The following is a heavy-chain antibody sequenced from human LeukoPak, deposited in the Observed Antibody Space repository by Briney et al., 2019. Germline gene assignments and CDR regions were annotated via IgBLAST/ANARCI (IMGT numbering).Heavy chain of an antibody. CDR3: ARGSPFDI. CDR1: GGSISSSSYY. J-gene: IGHJ3*02. V-gene: IGHV4-39*07. CDR2: FFLKGST. Sequence: PSETLSLTCTVSGGSISSSSYYWGWIRQPPGKGLEWIGSFFLKGSTYYNPSLKSRVTISVDTSKNQFSLKLSSVTAADTAVYYCARGSPFDIWGQGTMVTVSS.